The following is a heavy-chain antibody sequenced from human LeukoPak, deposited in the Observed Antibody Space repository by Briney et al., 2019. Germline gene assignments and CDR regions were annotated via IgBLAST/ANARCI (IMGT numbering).Heavy chain of an antibody. CDR1: GGSISSYY. CDR3: ARAGVTMVRGVIINYFDY. D-gene: IGHD3-10*01. J-gene: IGHJ4*02. V-gene: IGHV4-59*12. Sequence: SETLSLTCTVSGGSISSYYWSWIRQPPGKGLEWIGYIYYSGSTNYNPSLKSRVTISVDTSKNQFSLKLSSVTAADTAVYYCARAGVTMVRGVIINYFDYWGQGTLVTVSS. CDR2: IYYSGST.